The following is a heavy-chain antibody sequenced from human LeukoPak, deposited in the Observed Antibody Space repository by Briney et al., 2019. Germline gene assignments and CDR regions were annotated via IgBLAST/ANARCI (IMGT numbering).Heavy chain of an antibody. Sequence: ASVKVSCKVSGYTLTELSMHWVRQAPGKGLEWMGGFDPEDGETIYAQKFQGRVTMTEDTSTDTAYMELSSLRSEDTAVYYCATVSFFGVVIGLFPGFDYWGQGTLVTVSS. CDR1: GYTLTELS. CDR3: ATVSFFGVVIGLFPGFDY. V-gene: IGHV1-24*01. J-gene: IGHJ4*02. D-gene: IGHD3-3*01. CDR2: FDPEDGET.